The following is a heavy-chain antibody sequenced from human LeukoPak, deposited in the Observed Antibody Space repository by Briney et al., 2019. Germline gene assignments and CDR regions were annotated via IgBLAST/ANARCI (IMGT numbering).Heavy chain of an antibody. J-gene: IGHJ4*02. CDR2: IYTSGST. CDR3: ARDRGYSYAFDY. CDR1: GGSISSYY. D-gene: IGHD5-18*01. Sequence: SETLPLTCTVSGGSISSYYWSWIRQPAGKGLEWIGRIYTSGSTNYNPSLKSRVTISIDTSKNQFSLKLNSVTAADTAVYYCARDRGYSYAFDYWGQGTLVTVSS. V-gene: IGHV4-4*07.